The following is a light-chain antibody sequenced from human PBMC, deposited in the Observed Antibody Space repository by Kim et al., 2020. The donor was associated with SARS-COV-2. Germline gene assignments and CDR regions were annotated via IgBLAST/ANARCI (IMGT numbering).Light chain of an antibody. Sequence: QSALTQPRSVSGSPGQSVTISCTGTSSDVGGYNYVSWYQQHPGKAPKLMIYDVSKRPSGVPDLFSGSKSGNTASLTISGLQAEDAADYYCCSYAGSYLVVFGGGTQLTVL. V-gene: IGLV2-11*01. CDR2: DVS. CDR3: CSYAGSYLVV. J-gene: IGLJ2*01. CDR1: SSDVGGYNY.